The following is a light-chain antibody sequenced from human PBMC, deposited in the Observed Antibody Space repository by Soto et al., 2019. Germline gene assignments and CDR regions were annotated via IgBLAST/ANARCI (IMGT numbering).Light chain of an antibody. CDR3: SSFTSSNTWV. J-gene: IGLJ3*02. Sequence: QSALTQPASVSGSPGQSITISCTGTSSDVGGYNSVCWHQQHPGKAPKLMIYEVRNRPSGVSDRFSASKSGNTASLTISGLHADDEADYYCSSFTSSNTWVFGGGTKLTVL. CDR2: EVR. CDR1: SSDVGGYNS. V-gene: IGLV2-14*01.